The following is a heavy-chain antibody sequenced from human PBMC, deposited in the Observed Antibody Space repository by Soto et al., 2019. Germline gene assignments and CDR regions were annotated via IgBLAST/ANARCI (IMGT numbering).Heavy chain of an antibody. CDR1: GGSFSGYY. Sequence: SETLSPTCAVHGGSFSGYYWSCIRQPPGKGLEWIGEINHSGSTNYNPSLKSRVTISVDTSKNQFSLKLSSVTAADTAVYYCARLVPAATRYYYGMDVWGQGTTVT. CDR3: ARLVPAATRYYYGMDV. CDR2: INHSGST. J-gene: IGHJ6*02. V-gene: IGHV4-34*01. D-gene: IGHD2-2*01.